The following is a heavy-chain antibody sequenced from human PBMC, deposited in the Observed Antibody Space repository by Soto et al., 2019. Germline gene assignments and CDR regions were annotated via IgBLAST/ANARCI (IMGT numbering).Heavy chain of an antibody. V-gene: IGHV3-21*01. CDR2: ISSSSSYI. Sequence: GGSLRLSCAASGFTFSSYSMNWVRQAPGKGLEWVSSISSSSSYIYYADSVKGRFTISRDDAKNSLYLQMNSLRADDTAVYYCAREGPSDFYDSSGNQPSYYWGQGTLVTVSS. CDR3: AREGPSDFYDSSGNQPSYY. CDR1: GFTFSSYS. J-gene: IGHJ4*02. D-gene: IGHD3-22*01.